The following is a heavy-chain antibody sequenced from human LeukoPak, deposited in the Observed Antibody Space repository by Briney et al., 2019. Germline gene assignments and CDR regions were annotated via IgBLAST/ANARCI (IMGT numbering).Heavy chain of an antibody. CDR2: IYSGGST. CDR3: ARGAGPFDY. J-gene: IGHJ4*02. D-gene: IGHD6-13*01. V-gene: IGHV3-53*01. CDR1: GFTVSSNY. Sequence: GGSLRLSCAAPGFTVSSNYMSWVRQAPGKGLEWVSVIYSGGSTYYANSVKGRFTISRDNSKNTLYLQVNSLGAEDTAVYYCARGAGPFDYWGQGTLVTVSS.